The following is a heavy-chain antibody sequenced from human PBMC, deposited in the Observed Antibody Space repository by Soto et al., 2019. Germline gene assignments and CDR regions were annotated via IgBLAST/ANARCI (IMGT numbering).Heavy chain of an antibody. CDR3: ARGDPRQLQPLDP. CDR1: GYTFTSYD. Sequence: ASVKVSCKASGYTFTSYDINWVRQATGQGLEWMGWMNPNSGNTAYAQKFQGRVTMTRNTSISTAYMELSSLRSEDTAVYYCARGDPRQLQPLDPWGQGTLVTVSS. D-gene: IGHD4-4*01. CDR2: MNPNSGNT. J-gene: IGHJ5*02. V-gene: IGHV1-8*01.